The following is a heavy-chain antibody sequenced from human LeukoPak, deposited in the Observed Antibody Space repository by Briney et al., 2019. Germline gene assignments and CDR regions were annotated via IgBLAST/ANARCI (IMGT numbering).Heavy chain of an antibody. CDR2: ISSSGNTI. CDR3: AREGNTVSLDY. D-gene: IGHD4-11*01. V-gene: IGHV3-48*01. CDR1: GFTFSTYS. Sequence: GGSLRLSCAASGFTFSTYSMNWVRQAPGKGLEWVSYISSSGNTIYYADSVKGRFTISRDYAKNSLYLQMNSLRAEDTAVYYCAREGNTVSLDYWGQGTLVTVSS. J-gene: IGHJ4*02.